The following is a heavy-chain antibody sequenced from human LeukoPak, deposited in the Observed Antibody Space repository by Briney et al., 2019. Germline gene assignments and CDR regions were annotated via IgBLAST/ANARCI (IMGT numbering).Heavy chain of an antibody. V-gene: IGHV1-8*01. CDR3: ARGNRYSYGSGSSCLDY. CDR1: GYTFTTYD. J-gene: IGHJ4*02. CDR2: MNPNSGNT. Sequence: GASVKVSCKASGYTFTTYDINWVRQATGQGPEWMGWMNPNSGNTGYAQKFQGRVTMTRNTSISTAYMELSSLRFEDTAVYYCARGNRYSYGSGSSCLDYWGLGTLVTVSS. D-gene: IGHD3-10*01.